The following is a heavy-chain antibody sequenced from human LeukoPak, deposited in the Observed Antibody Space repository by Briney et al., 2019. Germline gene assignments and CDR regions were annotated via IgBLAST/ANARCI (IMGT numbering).Heavy chain of an antibody. D-gene: IGHD2-2*02. CDR3: AKSYCSSSSCYNSFYYYYMGV. Sequence: GGSQRLSCAPSGFTFSSYGIGWVRHAPGKGLEWVAEIWYDGSNKYYAESVKGRFTISRDNSKNTLYLQMNSLRAEDTAVYYCAKSYCSSSSCYNSFYYYYMGVWGKGTTVTVSS. V-gene: IGHV3-33*06. J-gene: IGHJ6*03. CDR1: GFTFSSYG. CDR2: IWYDGSNK.